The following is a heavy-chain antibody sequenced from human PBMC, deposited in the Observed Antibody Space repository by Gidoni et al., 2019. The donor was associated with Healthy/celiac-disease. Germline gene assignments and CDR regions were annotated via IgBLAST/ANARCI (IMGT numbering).Heavy chain of an antibody. D-gene: IGHD3-22*01. CDR2: IAYDGSNK. V-gene: IGHV3-30-3*01. CDR1: GFTFSSYA. J-gene: IGHJ4*02. CDR3: ARDSDYYDSSGYPLIDY. Sequence: QVQLVESGGGVVQPGRSMRLSWEASGFTFSSYAMHWVRQAPGKGLEWVAVIAYDGSNKYYADSVKGRFTISRDNSKNTLYLQMNSLRAEDTAVYYCARDSDYYDSSGYPLIDYWGQGTLVTVSS.